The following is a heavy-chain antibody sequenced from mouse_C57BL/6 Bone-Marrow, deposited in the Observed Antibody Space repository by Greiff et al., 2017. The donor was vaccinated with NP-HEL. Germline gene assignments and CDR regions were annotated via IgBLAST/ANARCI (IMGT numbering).Heavy chain of an antibody. D-gene: IGHD1-1*01. CDR2: IFPGSGST. V-gene: IGHV1-56*01. CDR3: ARGDYYVFAY. Sequence: QVQLKQSGPELVRPGASVKISCKAPGYTFTSYWMQWVKQRPGQGLEWIGEIFPGSGSTYYNEKFKGKATLTVDTSSSTAYMQLSSLTSEDSAVYCCARGDYYVFAYWGQGTLVTVSA. J-gene: IGHJ3*01. CDR1: GYTFTSYW.